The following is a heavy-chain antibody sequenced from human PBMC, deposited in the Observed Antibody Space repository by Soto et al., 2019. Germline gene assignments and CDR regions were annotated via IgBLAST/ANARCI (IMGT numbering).Heavy chain of an antibody. D-gene: IGHD3-16*01. V-gene: IGHV3-23*01. CDR2: IKSDGTST. CDR3: AQLGLMTFSHKHYFNH. J-gene: IGHJ4*02. CDR1: GFSLENYG. Sequence: GGSLRLSCFASGFSLENYGMSWVRQAPGEGLEWVSAIKSDGTSTYYAASVEDRFTISRDNSKNTLYLQLNSLRAEDTAVYYCAQLGLMTFSHKHYFNHWGRGTLVTVSS.